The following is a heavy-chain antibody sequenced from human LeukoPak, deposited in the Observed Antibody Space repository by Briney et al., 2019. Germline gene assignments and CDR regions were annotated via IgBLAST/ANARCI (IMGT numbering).Heavy chain of an antibody. Sequence: SQTLSLTWTASAGSISSGDYYWSWVPPPAGKGLEWVVRIYSPGTNYNYNPSLKSRVTISIDTSKNQFSLRLTSVTAADTAVYYCVRGVGTSYDSSRDAFDIWGQGTMVSVSS. CDR1: AGSISSGDYY. D-gene: IGHD3-22*01. CDR3: VRGVGTSYDSSRDAFDI. CDR2: IYSPGTN. J-gene: IGHJ3*02. V-gene: IGHV4-61*02.